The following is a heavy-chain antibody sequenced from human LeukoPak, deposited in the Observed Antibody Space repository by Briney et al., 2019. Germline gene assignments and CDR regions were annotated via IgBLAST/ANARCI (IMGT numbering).Heavy chain of an antibody. CDR2: MNPNSGNT. D-gene: IGHD1-7*01. V-gene: IGHV1-8*01. J-gene: IGHJ5*02. CDR3: ARGRLELLKRWFDP. CDR1: GYTFTSYD. Sequence: VSVKVSCKASGYTFTSYDINWVRQTTGQGLEWMGWMNPNSGNTGYAQKFQGRVTMTRNTSISTAYMELSSLRSEDTAVYYCARGRLELLKRWFDPWGQGTLVTVSS.